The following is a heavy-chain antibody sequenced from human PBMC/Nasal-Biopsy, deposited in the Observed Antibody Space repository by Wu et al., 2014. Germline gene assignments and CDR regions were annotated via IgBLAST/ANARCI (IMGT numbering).Heavy chain of an antibody. CDR2: ISSSGSTI. CDR3: AKAGLGSQWLQET. CDR1: GFTFSSYS. J-gene: IGHJ5*02. V-gene: IGHV3-48*04. D-gene: IGHD5-24*01. Sequence: RLSCAASGFTFSSYSMNWVRQAPGKGLEWVSYISSSGSTIYYADSVKGRFTISRDNAKNSLYLQMNSLRPEDTAVYYCAKAGLGSQWLQETWGQGTLVTVSS.